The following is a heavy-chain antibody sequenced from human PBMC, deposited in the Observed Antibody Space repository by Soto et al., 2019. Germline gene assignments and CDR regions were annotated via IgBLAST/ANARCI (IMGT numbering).Heavy chain of an antibody. Sequence: QVQLVQSGAEVKKPGSSVKVSCKASGGTFSSYTISWVRQAPGQGLEWMGRIIPILGIANYAQKFQGRVTITADKSTSSAYMELSSLRAEDTAVYYCAREEYYYGSGLYSNYFDYWGQGTLVTVSS. D-gene: IGHD3-10*01. J-gene: IGHJ4*02. CDR3: AREEYYYGSGLYSNYFDY. CDR1: GGTFSSYT. V-gene: IGHV1-69*08. CDR2: IIPILGIA.